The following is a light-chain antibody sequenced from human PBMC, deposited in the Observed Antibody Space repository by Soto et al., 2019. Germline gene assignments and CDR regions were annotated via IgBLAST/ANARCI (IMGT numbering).Light chain of an antibody. CDR2: DVS. CDR1: SSDVGNYNY. Sequence: QSALTQPASVSGSPGQSITISCTGTSSDVGNYNYVSWYQQHPGKAPKLMIYDVSNRPSGVSNRFSGSKSGNTASLTISGLQVEDEADYYCNSYTSSRTYVFGAGTKVTVL. V-gene: IGLV2-14*01. J-gene: IGLJ1*01. CDR3: NSYTSSRTYV.